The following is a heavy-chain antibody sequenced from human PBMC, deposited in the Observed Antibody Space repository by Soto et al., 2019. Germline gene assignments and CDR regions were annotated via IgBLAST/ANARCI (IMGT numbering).Heavy chain of an antibody. V-gene: IGHV1-69*06. CDR3: AMVGLRFLEWSTNRFDP. CDR2: IIPIFGTA. CDR1: GGTFSSYA. J-gene: IGHJ5*02. Sequence: QVQLVQSGAEVKKPGSSVKFSCKASGGTFSSYAISWVRQAPGQGLEWMGGIIPIFGTANYAQKFQGRVRNAAHKATSTAYMELRSLLSEKTPGNYGAMVGLRFLEWSTNRFDPGVQGNLVTVSS. D-gene: IGHD3-3*01.